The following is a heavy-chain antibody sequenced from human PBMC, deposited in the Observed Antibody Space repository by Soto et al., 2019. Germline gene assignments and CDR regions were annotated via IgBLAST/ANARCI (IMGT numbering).Heavy chain of an antibody. V-gene: IGHV4-4*02. Sequence: PSETLSLTCAVSGDSISGSQWWSWVRLPPGKGLEWIGEISHTGTTNYHPSLKSRVTMSVDKPKNQFSLNLTSVTAADTAVYYCAGVISSRDEYFDYWGQGTVVTVSS. J-gene: IGHJ4*02. CDR3: AGVISSRDEYFDY. D-gene: IGHD2-2*01. CDR2: ISHTGTT. CDR1: GDSISGSQW.